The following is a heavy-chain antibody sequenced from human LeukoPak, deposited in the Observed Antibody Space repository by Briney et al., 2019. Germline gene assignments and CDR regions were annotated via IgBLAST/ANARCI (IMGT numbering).Heavy chain of an antibody. Sequence: PGGSLRLSCAASGFTFSSYAMSWVRQAPGKGLEWVSAISGSGGSTYYADSVKGRFTISRDNSKHTLYLQMNSLKTDDTAVYYCTRVWLQYFDYWGQGALITVSS. V-gene: IGHV3-23*01. CDR2: ISGSGGST. CDR3: TRVWLQYFDY. CDR1: GFTFSSYA. J-gene: IGHJ4*02. D-gene: IGHD5-24*01.